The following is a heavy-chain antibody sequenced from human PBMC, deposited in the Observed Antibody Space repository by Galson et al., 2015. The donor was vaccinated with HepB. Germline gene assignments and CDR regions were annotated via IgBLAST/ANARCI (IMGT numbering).Heavy chain of an antibody. V-gene: IGHV3-13*01. CDR1: GFTFSSYD. Sequence: SLRLSCAASGFTFSSYDMHWVRQATGKGLEWVSAIGTAGDTYYPGSVKGRFTISRENAKNSLYLQMNSLRAGDTAVYYCARGLKGTFGGVIVNLGYWGQGTLVTVSS. CDR3: ARGLKGTFGGVIVNLGY. D-gene: IGHD3-16*02. CDR2: IGTAGDT. J-gene: IGHJ4*02.